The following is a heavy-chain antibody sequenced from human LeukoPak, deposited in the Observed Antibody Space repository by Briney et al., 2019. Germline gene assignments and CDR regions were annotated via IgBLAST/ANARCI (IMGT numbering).Heavy chain of an antibody. D-gene: IGHD5-24*01. CDR3: ARVRDGYNRNWAY. V-gene: IGHV4-39*02. CDR1: GGSISSSIYY. CDR2: IYYNVAT. Sequence: KSSETLSLTCTVSGGSISSSIYYWGWFRQPQGKGLEWIGSIYYNVATYYNSSLKSRVTISVDTSKNHLSLKLSSVTAADTAVYYCARVRDGYNRNWAYWGQGTLVTVSS. J-gene: IGHJ4*02.